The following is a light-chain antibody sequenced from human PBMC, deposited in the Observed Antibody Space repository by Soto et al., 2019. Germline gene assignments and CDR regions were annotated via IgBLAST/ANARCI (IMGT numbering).Light chain of an antibody. CDR1: QSVSNN. CDR2: RAS. V-gene: IGKV3-15*01. J-gene: IGKJ4*01. Sequence: EIVLTQSPGTLSLSPGERATLSCRASQSVSNNYLAWYQQKPGQAPRLLIFRASTRATGIPARFSGSGSGTEFTLTISSLQSEDFAVYYCQQCSNWPLTFGGGTKVDIK. CDR3: QQCSNWPLT.